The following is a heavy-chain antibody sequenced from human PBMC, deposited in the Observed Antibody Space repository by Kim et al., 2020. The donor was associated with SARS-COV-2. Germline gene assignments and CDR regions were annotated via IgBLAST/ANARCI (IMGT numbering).Heavy chain of an antibody. CDR3: AKEREKTYGSGSYLSSDDAFDI. J-gene: IGHJ3*02. Sequence: GGSLRLSCAASGFTFDDYAMHWVRQAPGKGLEWVSGISWNSGRIGYADSVKGRFTISRDNAKKSLYLQMNSLRAEDTALYYCAKEREKTYGSGSYLSSDDAFDIWGQGTMVTVSS. CDR1: GFTFDDYA. D-gene: IGHD3-10*01. CDR2: ISWNSGRI. V-gene: IGHV3-9*01.